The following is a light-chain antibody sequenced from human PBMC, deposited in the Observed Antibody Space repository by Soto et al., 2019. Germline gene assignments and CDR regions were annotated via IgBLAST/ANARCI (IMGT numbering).Light chain of an antibody. CDR2: GNN. V-gene: IGLV1-40*01. Sequence: QSVLTQPPSVSGAPGQRVTISCTGSSSNIGAGYDVHWYQQLPGTAPKLLIYGNNNRPSGVPDRFSGSKSGTSASLAMTGLQAEDEADYYCQSYDSSHVVFGGGTKLTVL. CDR1: SSNIGAGYD. CDR3: QSYDSSHVV. J-gene: IGLJ2*01.